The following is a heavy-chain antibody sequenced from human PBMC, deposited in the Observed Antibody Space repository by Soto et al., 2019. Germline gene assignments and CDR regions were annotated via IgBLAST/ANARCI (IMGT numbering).Heavy chain of an antibody. Sequence: QVQLVESGGGVVQPGRSLRLSCVASGFTFSSCSMHWVRQAPGNGLEWVSVLSSDGGAKYYADSVKGRFTISRDNFRNTLYLQMDSLRAEDTAVYYCARELHHCGGVSCYSVDYWGQGTLVTVSS. V-gene: IGHV3-30-3*01. CDR1: GFTFSSCS. D-gene: IGHD2-15*01. J-gene: IGHJ4*02. CDR2: LSSDGGAK. CDR3: ARELHHCGGVSCYSVDY.